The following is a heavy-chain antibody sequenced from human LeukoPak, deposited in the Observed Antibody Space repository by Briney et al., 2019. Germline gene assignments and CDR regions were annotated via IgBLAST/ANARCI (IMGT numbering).Heavy chain of an antibody. D-gene: IGHD2-8*01. J-gene: IGHJ4*02. CDR3: ARDHNGLDY. CDR2: IYYSGST. V-gene: IGHV4-59*01. Sequence: SETLSLTCTVSGGSISSYYWSWIRQPPGKGLEWIGYIYYSGSTNYNPSLKSRVTISVDTSKNQSSLKLSSVTAADTAVYYCARDHNGLDYWGQGTLVTVSS. CDR1: GGSISSYY.